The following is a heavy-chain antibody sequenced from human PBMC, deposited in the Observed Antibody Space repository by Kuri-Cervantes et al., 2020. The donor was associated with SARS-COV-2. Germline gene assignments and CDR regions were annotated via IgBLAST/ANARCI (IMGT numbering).Heavy chain of an antibody. CDR1: GGSISTYY. Sequence: SETLSLTCTVSGGSISTYYWSWIRQPPGKGLEWIGYIYYRGSTNYNPSLKSRVTISVDTSNNQFSLNLNSVTAADTAVYYCARTSSGYYYYFDYWGQGTLVTVSS. V-gene: IGHV4-59*01. CDR3: ARTSSGYYYYFDY. J-gene: IGHJ4*02. D-gene: IGHD3-22*01. CDR2: IYYRGST.